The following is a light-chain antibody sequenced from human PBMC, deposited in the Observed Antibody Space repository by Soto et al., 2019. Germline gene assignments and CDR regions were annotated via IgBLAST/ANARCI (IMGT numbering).Light chain of an antibody. CDR3: CSYAGSYTYV. CDR1: NSDVGTFYF. J-gene: IGLJ1*01. V-gene: IGLV2-11*01. CDR2: DVT. Sequence: SALTQPRSVSGSPGQSVTISCTGTNSDVGTFYFVSWYQQYPDQGPKLIIYDVTERPSGVPDRFSGSKSGNTASLTISGLQAEDEADYYCCSYAGSYTYVFGSGTKVTVL.